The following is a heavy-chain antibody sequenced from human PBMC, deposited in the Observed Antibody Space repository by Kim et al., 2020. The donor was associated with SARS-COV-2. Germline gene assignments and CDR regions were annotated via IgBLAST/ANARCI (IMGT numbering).Heavy chain of an antibody. Sequence: GGSLRLSCAASGFTFDNYAMHWVRHAPGKGLEWVSGISYNSGSIGYADSVKGRFTISRDNAKNSLYLQMNSLRNEDTALYFCAKYLVWFGESIDYCGQGTLVTVSS. CDR1: GFTFDNYA. J-gene: IGHJ4*02. CDR2: ISYNSGSI. V-gene: IGHV3-9*01. D-gene: IGHD3-10*01. CDR3: AKYLVWFGESIDY.